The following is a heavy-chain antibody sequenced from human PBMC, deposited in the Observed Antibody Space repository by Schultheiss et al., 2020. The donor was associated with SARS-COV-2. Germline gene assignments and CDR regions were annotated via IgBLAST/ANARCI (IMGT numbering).Heavy chain of an antibody. CDR2: ISSSSSYI. CDR3: ARDGEDSSGLYGSHYYYGMDV. V-gene: IGHV3-21*01. J-gene: IGHJ6*02. CDR1: GFTFSSYS. D-gene: IGHD6-19*01. Sequence: GESLKISCAASGFTFSSYSVNWVRQAPGKGLEWVSSISSSSSYIYYADSVKGRFTISRDNSKNTLYLQMGSLRAEDMAVYYCARDGEDSSGLYGSHYYYGMDVWGQGTTVTVSS.